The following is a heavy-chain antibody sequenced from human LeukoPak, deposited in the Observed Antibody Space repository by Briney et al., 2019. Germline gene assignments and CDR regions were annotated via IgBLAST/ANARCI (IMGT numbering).Heavy chain of an antibody. J-gene: IGHJ6*03. CDR3: AGRGLYYYYYMDV. CDR2: IYTSGST. D-gene: IGHD5-12*01. V-gene: IGHV4-61*02. CDR1: GGSTSSVSYY. Sequence: SETLSLTCTVSGGSTSSVSYYWSWIRQPAGKGLEWIGRIYTSGSTNYNPSLRSRVTISVDTSKNQFSLKLSSVTAADTAVYYCAGRGLYYYYYMDVWGKGTTVTISS.